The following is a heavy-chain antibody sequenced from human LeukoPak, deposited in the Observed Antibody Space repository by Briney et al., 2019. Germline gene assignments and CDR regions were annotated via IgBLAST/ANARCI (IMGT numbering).Heavy chain of an antibody. J-gene: IGHJ3*02. CDR3: AGHTSSTALDI. Sequence: SETLSLTCTVSGGSISSSSYYWGWLRQPPGRGLEWIATIYYTGSTNYNPSLKSRVTISVDTSKNQFSLKLSSVTAADTAVYYCAGHTSSTALDIWGQGTMVTVSS. V-gene: IGHV4-39*01. CDR1: GGSISSSSYY. D-gene: IGHD3-10*01. CDR2: IYYTGST.